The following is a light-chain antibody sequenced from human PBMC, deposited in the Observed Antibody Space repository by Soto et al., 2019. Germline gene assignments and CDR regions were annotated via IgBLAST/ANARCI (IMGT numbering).Light chain of an antibody. V-gene: IGLV2-8*01. J-gene: IGLJ1*01. CDR2: EVN. Sequence: QSALTQPPSASGSSGQSVAISCTRTSSDVGGYNYVSWYQQHPGKAPKLMIYEVNKRPSGVPDRFSGSKSGNTASLTVSGLQAEDEADYYCSSYAGSSNVFGTGTKLTVL. CDR1: SSDVGGYNY. CDR3: SSYAGSSNV.